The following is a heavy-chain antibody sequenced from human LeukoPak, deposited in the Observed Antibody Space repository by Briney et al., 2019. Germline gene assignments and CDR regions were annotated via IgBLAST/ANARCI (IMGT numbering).Heavy chain of an antibody. Sequence: SQTLSLNCTVSGGSISSGGYYWSWIRQHPGKGLEWIGYIYYSGSTYYNPSLKSRVTISVDTSKNQFSLKLSSVTAADTAVYYCARYDSSEGFDYWGQGTLVTVSS. CDR3: ARYDSSEGFDY. V-gene: IGHV4-31*03. J-gene: IGHJ4*02. D-gene: IGHD3-22*01. CDR2: IYYSGST. CDR1: GGSISSGGYY.